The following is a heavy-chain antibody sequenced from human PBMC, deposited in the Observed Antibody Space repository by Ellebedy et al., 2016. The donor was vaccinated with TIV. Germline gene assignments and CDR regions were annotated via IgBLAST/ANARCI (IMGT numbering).Heavy chain of an antibody. CDR1: GYTVNSYA. V-gene: IGHV1-3*01. CDR2: INVGNGNT. Sequence: AASVKVSCKASGYTVNSYAMHWVRQAPGQRLEWMGWINVGNGNTKYSQNFQGRVTITRDTSARTAYMELSSLRSEDTAVYYCASRYSTSSNYGMDVWGQGTTVTVSS. D-gene: IGHD6-6*01. CDR3: ASRYSTSSNYGMDV. J-gene: IGHJ6*02.